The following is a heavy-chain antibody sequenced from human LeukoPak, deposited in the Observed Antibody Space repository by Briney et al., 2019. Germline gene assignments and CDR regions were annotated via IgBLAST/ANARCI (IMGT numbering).Heavy chain of an antibody. Sequence: GGSLRLSCAASGFTFSSYGMHWVRQAPGKGLEWVAFIRYDGSNKYYADSVKGRFTISRDNSKNTLYLQMNSLRAEDTAVYYCARGVRGVPNWFDPWGQGTLVTVSS. V-gene: IGHV3-30*02. CDR3: ARGVRGVPNWFDP. CDR2: IRYDGSNK. J-gene: IGHJ5*02. CDR1: GFTFSSYG. D-gene: IGHD2-8*01.